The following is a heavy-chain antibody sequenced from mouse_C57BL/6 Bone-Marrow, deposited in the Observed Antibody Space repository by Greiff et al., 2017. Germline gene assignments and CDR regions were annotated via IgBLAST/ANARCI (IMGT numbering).Heavy chain of an antibody. J-gene: IGHJ2*01. D-gene: IGHD1-1*01. CDR1: GFTFSSYG. V-gene: IGHV5-6*02. CDR2: ISSGGSYT. CDR3: ARVITTVVAGGYFDY. Sequence: DVKLVESGGDLVKPGGSLKLSCAASGFTFSSYGMSWVRQTPDKRLEWVATISSGGSYTYYPDSVKGRFTISRDNAKNTLYLQMSRLKSEDTAMYYCARVITTVVAGGYFDYWGQGTTLTVSS.